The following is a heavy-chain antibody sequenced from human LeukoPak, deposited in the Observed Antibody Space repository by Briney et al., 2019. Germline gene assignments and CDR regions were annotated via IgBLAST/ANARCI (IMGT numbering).Heavy chain of an antibody. V-gene: IGHV4-30-2*01. CDR1: GGSISSGGYY. CDR3: AGSSYGSGSYSLIFDY. D-gene: IGHD3-10*01. CDR2: IYHSGST. J-gene: IGHJ4*02. Sequence: SETLSLTCTVSGGSISSGGYYWSWIRQPPGKGLEWIGYIYHSGSTYYNPSLKSRVTISVDRSKNQFSLKLSSVTAADTAVYYCAGSSYGSGSYSLIFDYWGQGTLVTVSS.